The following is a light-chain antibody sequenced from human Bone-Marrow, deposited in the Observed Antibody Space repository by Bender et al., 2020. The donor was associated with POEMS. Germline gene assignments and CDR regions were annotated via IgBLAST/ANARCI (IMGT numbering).Light chain of an antibody. CDR2: QDT. CDR1: DLGDKY. J-gene: IGLJ2*01. Sequence: SYEVTQPPSVSVSPGQTASITCSGDDLGDKYVAWYQQKPGQSPVLVIYQDTKRPSGIPERFSGSNSGNTATLTISGTQAMDEADYYCHAWDTYSVIFDGGTKLTVL. CDR3: HAWDTYSVI. V-gene: IGLV3-1*01.